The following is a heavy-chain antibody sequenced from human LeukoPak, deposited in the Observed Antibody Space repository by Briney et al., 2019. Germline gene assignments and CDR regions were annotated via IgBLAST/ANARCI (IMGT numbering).Heavy chain of an antibody. Sequence: GGSLRLSCAASGLSFSDYYMSWIRQAPGKGLEWVSYISDTGTHTDYADSVKDRFTISRDNAKKSLYLQMNSLRAEDTAVYYCARDRDPSSWYFDYWGQGALVTVSS. CDR3: ARDRDPSSWYFDY. V-gene: IGHV3-11*05. J-gene: IGHJ4*02. CDR1: GLSFSDYY. D-gene: IGHD6-13*01. CDR2: ISDTGTHT.